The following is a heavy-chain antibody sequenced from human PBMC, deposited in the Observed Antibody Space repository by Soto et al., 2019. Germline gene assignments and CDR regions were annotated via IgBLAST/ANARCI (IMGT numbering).Heavy chain of an antibody. D-gene: IGHD2-2*01. J-gene: IGHJ4*02. Sequence: EVQLVESGGGLVKPGGSLRLSCAASGFTFSSYSMNWVRQAPGKGLEWVSSISSSSSYIYYADSVKGRFTISRDNAKNSLYLQINSLRAEDTAVYYCALVGGYCSSTSCYDYWGQGTLVTVSS. CDR2: ISSSSSYI. CDR3: ALVGGYCSSTSCYDY. CDR1: GFTFSSYS. V-gene: IGHV3-21*01.